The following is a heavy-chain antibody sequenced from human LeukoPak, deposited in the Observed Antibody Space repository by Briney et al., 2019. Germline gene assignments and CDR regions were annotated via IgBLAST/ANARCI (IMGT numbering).Heavy chain of an antibody. CDR1: GYSFTSYW. Sequence: GESLKISCKGSGYSFTSYWIAWVRQMPGKGLEWLGIIYPRDSETRYSPSFQGQVTISADLSSRTAYLEWSSLKASDTAMYYCARLDIIAAHSYFDYWGQGTLVTVSS. D-gene: IGHD6-6*01. CDR3: ARLDIIAAHSYFDY. V-gene: IGHV5-51*01. J-gene: IGHJ4*02. CDR2: IYPRDSET.